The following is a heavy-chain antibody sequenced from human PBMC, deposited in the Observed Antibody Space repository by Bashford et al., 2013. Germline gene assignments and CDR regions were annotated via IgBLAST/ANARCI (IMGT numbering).Heavy chain of an antibody. D-gene: IGHD6-13*01. J-gene: IGHJ5*02. Sequence: SETLSLTCTVSGGSISSYYWSWIRQPPGKGLEWIGYIYYSGSTNYNPSLKSRVTISVDTSKNQFSLKLSSVTAADTAVYYCARAAAGIGDNWFDPGAREPWSPSPQ. CDR2: IYYSGST. V-gene: IGHV4-59*01. CDR1: GGSISSYY. CDR3: ARAAAGIGDNWFDP.